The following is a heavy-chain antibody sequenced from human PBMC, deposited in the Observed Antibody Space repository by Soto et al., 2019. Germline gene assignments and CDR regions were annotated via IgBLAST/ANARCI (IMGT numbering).Heavy chain of an antibody. CDR1: GGSISSGGYS. V-gene: IGHV4-30-2*01. D-gene: IGHD2-15*01. CDR2: IYHSGST. CDR3: ARGGLYCSGGSCYPYLYYFDY. Sequence: SETLSLTCAVSGGSISSGGYSWSWIRQPPGKGLEWIGYIYHSGSTYYNPSLKSRVTISVDRSKNQFSLKLSSVTAAVTAVYYCARGGLYCSGGSCYPYLYYFDYWGQGTLVTVSS. J-gene: IGHJ4*02.